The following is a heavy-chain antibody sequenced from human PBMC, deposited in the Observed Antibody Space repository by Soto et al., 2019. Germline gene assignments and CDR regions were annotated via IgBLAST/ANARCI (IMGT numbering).Heavy chain of an antibody. V-gene: IGHV1-18*04. Sequence: ASVKVSCKASGYTFTSYGISWVRQAPGQGLEWMGWISAYNGNTNYAQKLQGRVTMTTDTSTGTAYMELRSLRSDDTAVYYCARSGLPPYYYYGMDVWGQGTTVTVSS. J-gene: IGHJ6*02. CDR2: ISAYNGNT. CDR1: GYTFTSYG. CDR3: ARSGLPPYYYYGMDV.